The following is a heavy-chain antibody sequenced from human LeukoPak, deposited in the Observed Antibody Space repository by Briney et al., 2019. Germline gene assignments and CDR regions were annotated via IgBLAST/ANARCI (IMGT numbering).Heavy chain of an antibody. CDR1: GFTFSSYA. CDR2: ISGSGGST. V-gene: IGHV3-23*01. Sequence: GGSLRLSCAASGFTFSSYAMSWVRQAPGKGLEWASVISGSGGSTYYADSVKGRFTISRDNSKNTLYLQMNSLRAEDTAVYYCAKIPHAIVVASDAFDIWGQGTMVTVSS. D-gene: IGHD3-22*01. J-gene: IGHJ3*02. CDR3: AKIPHAIVVASDAFDI.